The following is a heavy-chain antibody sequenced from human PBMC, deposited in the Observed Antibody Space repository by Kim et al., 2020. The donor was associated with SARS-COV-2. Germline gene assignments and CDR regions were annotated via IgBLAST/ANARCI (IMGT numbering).Heavy chain of an antibody. J-gene: IGHJ6*02. CDR2: INHSGST. CDR1: GGSFSGYY. Sequence: SETLSLTCAVYGGSFSGYYWSWIRQPPGKGLEWIGEINHSGSTNYNPSLKSRVTISVDTSKNQFSLKLSSVTAADTAVYYCARGLTPNKSGYSSSWYGVIYYYYYGMDVWGQGTTVTVSS. CDR3: ARGLTPNKSGYSSSWYGVIYYYYYGMDV. V-gene: IGHV4-34*01. D-gene: IGHD6-13*01.